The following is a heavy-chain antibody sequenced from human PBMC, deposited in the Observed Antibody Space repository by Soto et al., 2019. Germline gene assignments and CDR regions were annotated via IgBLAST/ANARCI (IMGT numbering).Heavy chain of an antibody. CDR3: ARSPLTHSYAQFDS. J-gene: IGHJ4*02. CDR1: GGSLNNYY. D-gene: IGHD3-16*01. V-gene: IGHV4-4*07. Sequence: QVQLQESGPRLVKPSETLSLTCTVSGGSLNNYYWSWIRQPAGKGLEWIGRIYTVGSTNYNPSLKSRVTMSIDTSKHQFSLRLTSVTAADTAVYYCARSPLTHSYAQFDSWGQGSLVTVSS. CDR2: IYTVGST.